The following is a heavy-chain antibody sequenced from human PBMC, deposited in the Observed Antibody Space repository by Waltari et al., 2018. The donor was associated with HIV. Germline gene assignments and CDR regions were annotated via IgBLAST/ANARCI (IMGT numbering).Heavy chain of an antibody. D-gene: IGHD6-13*01. CDR2: IKQDGSER. V-gene: IGHV3-7*01. J-gene: IGHJ4*02. Sequence: EVQLVESGGGLVRPGGSLRLSCAASGFTFSTSWMTWVRQAPGKGLEWVAKIKQDGSERHYVDSVKGRFTISRDNAKNSLYLQMNSLRAEDTAVYYCARSSWHDYWGQGTLVTVSS. CDR3: ARSSWHDY. CDR1: GFTFSTSW.